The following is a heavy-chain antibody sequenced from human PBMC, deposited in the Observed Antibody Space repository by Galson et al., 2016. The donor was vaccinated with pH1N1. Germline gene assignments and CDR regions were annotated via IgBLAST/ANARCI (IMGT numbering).Heavy chain of an antibody. CDR2: TYYRSKWYN. D-gene: IGHD3-10*01. CDR1: GDSVSSTNCA. CDR3: ARDRGSTLFHNYGIDV. V-gene: IGHV6-1*01. J-gene: IGHJ6*02. Sequence: CAISGDSVSSTNCAWDWIRQSPSRGLEWLGRTYYRSKWYNDYAVSVQSRISINPDTSKNQLSLHLNSVTPEDTAVYYCARDRGSTLFHNYGIDVWGQGTTVIVSS.